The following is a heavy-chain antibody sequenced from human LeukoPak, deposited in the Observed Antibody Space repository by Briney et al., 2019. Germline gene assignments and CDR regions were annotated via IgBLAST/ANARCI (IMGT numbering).Heavy chain of an antibody. J-gene: IGHJ4*02. V-gene: IGHV3-23*01. D-gene: IGHD2-15*01. CDR1: GFTFNSYA. CDR3: ARPRLPYCSCGSCYGFDY. CDR2: ISGSGGST. Sequence: GGSLRLSCATSGFTFNSYAMNWVRQAPGKGLEWVSGISGSGGSTYYADSVKGRFTISRDNSKNTPFLQMNSLRAEDTAVYYCARPRLPYCSCGSCYGFDYWGQGTLVTVSS.